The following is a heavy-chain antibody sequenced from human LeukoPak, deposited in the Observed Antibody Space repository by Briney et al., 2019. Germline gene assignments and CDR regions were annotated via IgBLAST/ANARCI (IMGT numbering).Heavy chain of an antibody. V-gene: IGHV3-21*01. CDR1: GFTFSSYS. CDR2: ISSSSSYI. J-gene: IGHJ4*02. CDR3: ARDRRPDFFDY. Sequence: GGSLRLTCAASGFTFSSYSMNWVRQAPGKGLEWVSSISSSSSYIYYADSVKGRFTISRDNAKNSLYLQMNSLRAEDTAVYYCARDRRPDFFDYWGQGTLVTVSS.